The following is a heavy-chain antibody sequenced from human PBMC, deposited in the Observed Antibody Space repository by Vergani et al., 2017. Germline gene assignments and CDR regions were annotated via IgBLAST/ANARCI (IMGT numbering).Heavy chain of an antibody. CDR2: INPNSGGT. CDR3: ARDILNIVVVPAANILGLDY. D-gene: IGHD2-2*01. Sequence: QVQLVQSGAEVKKPGASVKVSCKASGYTFTGYYMHWVRQAPGQGLEWMGWINPNSGGTNYAQKFQGRVTMTRDTSISTAYMELSGLRSDDTAVYYCARDILNIVVVPAANILGLDYWGQGTLVTVSS. J-gene: IGHJ4*02. V-gene: IGHV1-2*02. CDR1: GYTFTGYY.